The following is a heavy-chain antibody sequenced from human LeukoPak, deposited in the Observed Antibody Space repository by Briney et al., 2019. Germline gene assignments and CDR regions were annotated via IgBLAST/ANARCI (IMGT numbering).Heavy chain of an antibody. Sequence: GGSLRLSCVASGFTFSDYGMIWVRQAPGKGLEWVSGISGGDYTEHSDSVKGRFTISRDNSKNTLYLRMNTLRVEDTALYYCAKSRNFYYYFMEVSGRGTKVTISS. V-gene: IGHV3-23*01. CDR3: AKSRNFYYYFMEV. CDR2: ISGGDYT. J-gene: IGHJ6*03. CDR1: GFTFSDYG.